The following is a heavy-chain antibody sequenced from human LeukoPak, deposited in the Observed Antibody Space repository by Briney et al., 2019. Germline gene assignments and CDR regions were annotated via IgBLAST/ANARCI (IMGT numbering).Heavy chain of an antibody. J-gene: IGHJ4*02. D-gene: IGHD3-22*01. V-gene: IGHV5-51*01. CDR3: ASGYYSTYFDY. CDR1: GYSFTSYW. CDR2: IYPGDSDS. Sequence: GESLKTSCKGPGYSFTSYWIGWVRQMPGKGLEWMGIIYPGDSDSRYSPSFQGQVTISADKSISTAYLQWSSLKASDTAVYYCASGYYSTYFDYWGQGTLVTVSS.